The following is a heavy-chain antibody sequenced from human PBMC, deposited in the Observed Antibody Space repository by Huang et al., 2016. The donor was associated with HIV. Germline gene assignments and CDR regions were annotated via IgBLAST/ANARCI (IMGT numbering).Heavy chain of an antibody. D-gene: IGHD3-22*01. J-gene: IGHJ4*02. V-gene: IGHV1-69*01. CDR2: IIQTLGTA. Sequence: QVQLVQSGAEVKKPGSSVKVSCKASGGSFRNFAIGWVRQAPGQGLEWMGGIIQTLGTANYAQEFQGRVTISADESTSTAYMELSSLRSEDTAVYYCATVDYYDTSGPQRGYFDNWGQGTLVTVSS. CDR3: ATVDYYDTSGPQRGYFDN. CDR1: GGSFRNFA.